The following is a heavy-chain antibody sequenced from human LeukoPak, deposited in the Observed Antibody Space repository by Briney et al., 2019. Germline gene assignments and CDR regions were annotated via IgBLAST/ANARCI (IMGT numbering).Heavy chain of an antibody. V-gene: IGHV1-45*02. Sequence: GASVKVSCKASGYTFTYRYLHWVRQAPGQAREWMGWITPFNGNTNYAQKFQDRVTITRDRSMSTAYMELSSLRSEDTAMYYCARSIKDSEWSFDYWGQGTLVTVSS. J-gene: IGHJ4*02. CDR1: GYTFTYRY. CDR3: ARSIKDSEWSFDY. CDR2: ITPFNGNT. D-gene: IGHD3-3*01.